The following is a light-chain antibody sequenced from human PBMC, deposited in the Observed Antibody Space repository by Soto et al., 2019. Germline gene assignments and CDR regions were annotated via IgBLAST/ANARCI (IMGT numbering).Light chain of an antibody. CDR3: QQYSYLST. J-gene: IGKJ1*01. CDR2: DAF. V-gene: IGKV1-5*01. Sequence: DIQVTQSPSTLSASVGDSVTITCRASHSITRWLAWYQQKPGKAPKLLIHDAFTLQSGVPSRFSGSGSGTEFTLTISRLQPDDPATYYCQQYSYLSTFGQGTKVDIK. CDR1: HSITRW.